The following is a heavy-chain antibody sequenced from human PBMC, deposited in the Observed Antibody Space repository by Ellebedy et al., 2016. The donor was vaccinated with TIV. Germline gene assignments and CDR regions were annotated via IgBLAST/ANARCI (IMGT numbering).Heavy chain of an antibody. CDR2: IYTSGST. Sequence: SETLSLXCTVSGGSISSYYWSWIRQPAGKGLEWIGRIYTSGSTNYNPSLKSRVTMSVDTSKNQFSLKLSSVTAADTAVYYCAREDIVVVPAAINYYYYMDVWGKGTTVTVSS. CDR1: GGSISSYY. V-gene: IGHV4-4*07. J-gene: IGHJ6*03. D-gene: IGHD2-2*01. CDR3: AREDIVVVPAAINYYYYMDV.